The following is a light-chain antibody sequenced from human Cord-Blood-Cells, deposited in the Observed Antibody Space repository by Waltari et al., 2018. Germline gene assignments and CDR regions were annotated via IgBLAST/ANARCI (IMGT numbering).Light chain of an antibody. Sequence: QSAMTQPASASGSPGQSITISCTGTSSDVVGYNSVSWYQQHRGKAPKLIIYDVSNRPSVVSNRFSGSKSGNTASLTISGLQAEDEADYYCSSYTSSSTWVFGGGTKLTVL. J-gene: IGLJ3*02. V-gene: IGLV2-14*03. CDR1: SSDVVGYNS. CDR2: DVS. CDR3: SSYTSSSTWV.